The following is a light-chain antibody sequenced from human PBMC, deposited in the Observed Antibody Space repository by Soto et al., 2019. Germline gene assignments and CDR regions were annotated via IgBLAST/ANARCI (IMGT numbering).Light chain of an antibody. CDR1: QSVSSY. CDR3: QQRSNWPPYT. V-gene: IGKV3-11*01. Sequence: EIVLTQSPATLSLSPGERATLSCRASQSVSSYLACYQQKPGQAPRLLIYDASNSATAIQARFSGSGSGSDFTLTISSREPEDFAVYYCQQRSNWPPYTFGQGTKLEIK. J-gene: IGKJ2*01. CDR2: DAS.